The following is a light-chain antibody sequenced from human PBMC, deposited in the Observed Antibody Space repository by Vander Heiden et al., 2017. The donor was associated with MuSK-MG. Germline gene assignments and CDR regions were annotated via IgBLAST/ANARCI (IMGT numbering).Light chain of an antibody. Sequence: QSALTQPASVSGSPGQSITIACPGTSSDVGGYNYVSWYQQHPGKAPKVMIYDVSNRPSGVSNRFSGSKSGSTASLTISGLQAEDEADYYCSSYTSSSTFVFGTGTKVTVL. CDR1: SSDVGGYNY. V-gene: IGLV2-14*03. J-gene: IGLJ1*01. CDR3: SSYTSSSTFV. CDR2: DVS.